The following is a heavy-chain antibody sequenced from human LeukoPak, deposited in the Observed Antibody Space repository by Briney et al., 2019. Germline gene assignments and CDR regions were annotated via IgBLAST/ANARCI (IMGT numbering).Heavy chain of an antibody. CDR3: ARVRRSKRQNRYYFYYYMDV. J-gene: IGHJ6*03. CDR2: IKQDGSEK. D-gene: IGHD1-14*01. Sequence: GGSLRLSCAASGFTFSSYWMSWVRQAPGKGLEWVANIKQDGSEKYYVDSVKGRFTISRDNAKDSLYLQMNSLRAEDTAVHFCARVRRSKRQNRYYFYYYMDVWGKGTTVTVSS. V-gene: IGHV3-7*01. CDR1: GFTFSSYW.